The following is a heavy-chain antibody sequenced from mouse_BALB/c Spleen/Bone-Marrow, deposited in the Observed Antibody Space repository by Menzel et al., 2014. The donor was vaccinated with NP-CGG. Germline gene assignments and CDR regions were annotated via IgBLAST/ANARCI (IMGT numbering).Heavy chain of an antibody. CDR2: INPGSNTI. Sequence: EVQLVESGGGLVQPGGSLNLACVASGFDFSRYWMSWARQAPGKGQEWIGEINPGSNTINYSPSLKDKFIISRDNAKNTLYLQMSKVRSEDTALYYCARPGNYGYHDNWGQGTTLTVSS. D-gene: IGHD1-2*01. CDR3: ARPGNYGYHDN. J-gene: IGHJ2*01. CDR1: GFDFSRYW. V-gene: IGHV4-2*02.